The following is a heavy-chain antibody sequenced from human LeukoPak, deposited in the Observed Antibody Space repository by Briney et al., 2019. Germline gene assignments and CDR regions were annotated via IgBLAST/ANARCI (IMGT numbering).Heavy chain of an antibody. J-gene: IGHJ3*02. D-gene: IGHD4-17*01. CDR2: INPNSGGT. Sequence: ASVKVSCKASGYSFTGYYMHWVRQAPGQGLEWMGWINPNSGGTNYARNFQGRVTMTRDTSISAAYMELSSLRSEATAGYYGVREAFTTVTSATDAFDIWGQGTMVTVSS. CDR3: VREAFTTVTSATDAFDI. CDR1: GYSFTGYY. V-gene: IGHV1-2*02.